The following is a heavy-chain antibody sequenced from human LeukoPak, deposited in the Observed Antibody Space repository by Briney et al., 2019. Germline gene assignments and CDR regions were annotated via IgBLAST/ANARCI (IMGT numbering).Heavy chain of an antibody. CDR2: INHSGST. V-gene: IGHV4-34*01. J-gene: IGHJ6*02. D-gene: IGHD3-3*01. Sequence: PSETLSLTCAVYGGSFSGYYWSWIRQPPGKGLEWIGEINHSGSTNYNPSLKSRVTISVDTSKNQFSLKLSSVTAADTAVYYCASPRPWSGYYRAPLPYYYGMDVWGQGTTVTVSS. CDR3: ASPRPWSGYYRAPLPYYYGMDV. CDR1: GGSFSGYY.